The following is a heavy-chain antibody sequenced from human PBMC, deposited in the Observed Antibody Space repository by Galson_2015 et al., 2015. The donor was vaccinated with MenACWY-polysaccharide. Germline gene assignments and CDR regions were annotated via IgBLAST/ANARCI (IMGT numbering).Heavy chain of an antibody. J-gene: IGHJ4*02. CDR3: ARLYGEGEYYFDY. CDR1: GDSINYSSYF. CDR2: IYHSGST. V-gene: IGHV4-39*01. D-gene: IGHD3-10*01. Sequence: LSLTCPVSGDSINYSSYFWGWIRQPPGQGLEWIGAIYHSGSTYYNPSLKSRVTISIDTSKKQFSLKLGSVTAADTAVYYCARLYGEGEYYFDYWGQGALVTVSS.